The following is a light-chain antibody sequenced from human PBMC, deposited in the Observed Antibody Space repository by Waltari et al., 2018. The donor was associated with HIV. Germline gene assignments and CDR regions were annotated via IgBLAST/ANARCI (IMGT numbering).Light chain of an antibody. Sequence: EVVLTQSPGTLSLSPGERATLSCRPSQSVRNNYVAWYQQKPGRAPRLLTYGPSTRATGIPDRFNGGGSGTDFTLTISRLEPEDFAVYYCQQYGGSPISFGQGTRLEIK. CDR3: QQYGGSPIS. V-gene: IGKV3-20*01. CDR1: QSVRNNY. CDR2: GPS. J-gene: IGKJ5*01.